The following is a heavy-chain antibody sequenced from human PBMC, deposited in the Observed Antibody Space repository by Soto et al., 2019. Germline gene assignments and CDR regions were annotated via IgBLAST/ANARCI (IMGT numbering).Heavy chain of an antibody. CDR1: GFTFSSYA. CDR3: ARDCCSWLQYYYYGMDV. Sequence: PGGSLRLSCAASGFTFSSYAMHWVRQAPGKGLEWVAVISYDGSNKYYADSVKGRFTISRDNSKNTLYLQMNSLRAEDTAVYYCARDCCSWLQYYYYGMDVWGQGTTVTVSS. D-gene: IGHD6-13*01. V-gene: IGHV3-30-3*01. J-gene: IGHJ6*02. CDR2: ISYDGSNK.